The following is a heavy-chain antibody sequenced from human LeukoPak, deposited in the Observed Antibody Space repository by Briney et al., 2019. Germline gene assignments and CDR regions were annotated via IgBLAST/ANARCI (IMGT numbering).Heavy chain of an antibody. CDR2: IYYSGST. D-gene: IGHD3-3*01. CDR1: GGSVSSYY. CDR3: ARQSDYDPYYYGMDV. J-gene: IGHJ6*02. Sequence: SETLSLTCTVSGGSVSSYYWSWVRQPPGKGLEWIGYIYYSGSTNYNPSLKSRVTISVDTSKNQFSLKLSSVTAADTAVYYCARQSDYDPYYYGMDVWGQGTTVTVSS. V-gene: IGHV4-59*02.